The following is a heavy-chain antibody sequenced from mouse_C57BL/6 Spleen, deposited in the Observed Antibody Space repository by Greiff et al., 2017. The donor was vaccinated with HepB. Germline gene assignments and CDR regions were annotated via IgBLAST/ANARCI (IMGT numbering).Heavy chain of an antibody. V-gene: IGHV1-22*01. D-gene: IGHD1-3*01. CDR2: INPNNGGT. Sequence: EVQLQQSGPELVKPGASVKMSCKASGYTFTDYNMHWVKQSHGKSLEWIGYINPNNGGTSYNQKFKGKATLTVNKSSSTAYMELRSLTSEDSAVYYCGRWGSGDWYFDVWGTGTTVTVSS. CDR3: GRWGSGDWYFDV. J-gene: IGHJ1*03. CDR1: GYTFTDYN.